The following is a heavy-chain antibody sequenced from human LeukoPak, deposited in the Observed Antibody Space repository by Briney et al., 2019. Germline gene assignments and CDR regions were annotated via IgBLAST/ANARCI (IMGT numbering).Heavy chain of an antibody. J-gene: IGHJ4*02. CDR3: ARGEVPAAAPGPYFDY. CDR1: EGTFSSYA. Sequence: ASVKVSCKASEGTFSSYAISWVRQAPGQGLEWMGGIIPIFGTANYAQKFQGRVTITTDESTSTAYMELSSLRSEDTAVYYCARGEVPAAAPGPYFDYWGQGTLVTVSS. CDR2: IIPIFGTA. V-gene: IGHV1-69*05. D-gene: IGHD2-2*01.